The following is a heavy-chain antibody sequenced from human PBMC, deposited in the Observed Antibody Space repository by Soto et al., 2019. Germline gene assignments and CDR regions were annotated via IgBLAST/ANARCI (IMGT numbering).Heavy chain of an antibody. CDR2: IYHSGST. J-gene: IGHJ4*02. D-gene: IGHD2-15*01. CDR1: GGSISSGGYS. V-gene: IGHV4-30-2*01. Sequence: QLQLQESGSGLVKPSQTLSLTCAVSGGSISSGGYSWSWIRQPPGKGLEWIGYIYHSGSTYYNPSIKSRVTLSVDRSKNQFSLKLSSVTAADTAVYYCARAAVVGSYFDYWGQGTLVTVSS. CDR3: ARAAVVGSYFDY.